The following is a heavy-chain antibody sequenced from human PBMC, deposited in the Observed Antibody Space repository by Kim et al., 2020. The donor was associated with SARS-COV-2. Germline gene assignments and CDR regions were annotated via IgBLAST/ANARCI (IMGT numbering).Heavy chain of an antibody. CDR1: GYSLTDYY. CDR3: ASMGYCGGDGCSGLNEY. Sequence: ASVKVSCKPSGYSLTDYYTHWVRQAPGQGLEWMGWINPNTGDTRFAPRFLGRITMTRDTSIGTAYMELSSLGPDDTALYFCASMGYCGGDGCSGLNEY. J-gene: IGHJ1*01. V-gene: IGHV1-2*02. CDR2: INPNTGDT. D-gene: IGHD2-21*01.